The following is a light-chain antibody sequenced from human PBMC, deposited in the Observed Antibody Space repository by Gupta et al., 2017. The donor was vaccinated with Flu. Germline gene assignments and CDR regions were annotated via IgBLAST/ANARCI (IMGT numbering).Light chain of an antibody. CDR2: GAS. V-gene: IGKV1-39*01. J-gene: IGKJ1*01. Sequence: DIQMTQSPSSLSASVGDRVTITCRASQTIYNYLNWYQQKPGKAPKLLIYGASTLQGGVPSSFSGSGSGTEFTLTISSRQSEDFATYYCQQSYDYPRTFGQGTKVEIK. CDR1: QTIYNY. CDR3: QQSYDYPRT.